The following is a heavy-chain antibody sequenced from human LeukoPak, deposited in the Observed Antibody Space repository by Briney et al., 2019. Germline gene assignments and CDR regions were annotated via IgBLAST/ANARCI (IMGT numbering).Heavy chain of an antibody. Sequence: ASVKVSCKASGYTFTSYGISWVRQAPGQGLGWMGWISAYNGNTNYAQKLQGRVTMTTDTSTSTAHMELRSLRSDDTAVYYCARGTGVGYYDTTGFDYWGQGTLVTVSS. J-gene: IGHJ4*02. CDR1: GYTFTSYG. D-gene: IGHD3-22*01. CDR3: ARGTGVGYYDTTGFDY. V-gene: IGHV1-18*01. CDR2: ISAYNGNT.